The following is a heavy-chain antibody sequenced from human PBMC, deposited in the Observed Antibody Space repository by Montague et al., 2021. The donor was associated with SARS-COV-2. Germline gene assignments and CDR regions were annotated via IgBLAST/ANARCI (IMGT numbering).Heavy chain of an antibody. Sequence: SETLSLTCTVSGGSVSSNRDSWGWIRQPPGRGLEWIGTFSYSGSTYSNPSLNNRVSISRDTSRNHFSLKLTSVTTADTAVYYCARHDIFSTCFDPWGQGTLVTVSS. D-gene: IGHD3-9*01. CDR2: FSYSGST. J-gene: IGHJ5*02. CDR3: ARHDIFSTCFDP. CDR1: GGSVSSNRDS. V-gene: IGHV4-39*01.